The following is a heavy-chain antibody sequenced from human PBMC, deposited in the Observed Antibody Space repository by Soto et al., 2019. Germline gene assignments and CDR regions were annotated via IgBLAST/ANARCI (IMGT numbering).Heavy chain of an antibody. CDR3: ARDPRRFGELSIAY. CDR1: GYTFTSYG. CDR2: ISAYNGNT. D-gene: IGHD3-10*01. V-gene: IGHV1-18*01. Sequence: ASVKVSCKASGYTFTSYGISWVRQAPGQGLEWMGWISAYNGNTNYAQKLQGRVTMTTDTSTSTAYMELRSLRSDDTAVYYCARDPRRFGELSIAYWGKGTRVPVSS. J-gene: IGHJ4*02.